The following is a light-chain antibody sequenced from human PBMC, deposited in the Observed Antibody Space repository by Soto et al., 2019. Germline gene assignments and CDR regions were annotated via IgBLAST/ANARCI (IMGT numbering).Light chain of an antibody. CDR1: QTVSSSY. V-gene: IGKV3-20*01. Sequence: ELVLTQSPGTRSLSPGERATLSCRASQTVSSSYLAWYQQKPGQAPRLLIYGGSIRATGIPDRFSGSGSGTDFTLTLSRLEPEDFAVYYCQQYGSSPWTFGPGTLVEV. CDR3: QQYGSSPWT. CDR2: GGS. J-gene: IGKJ1*01.